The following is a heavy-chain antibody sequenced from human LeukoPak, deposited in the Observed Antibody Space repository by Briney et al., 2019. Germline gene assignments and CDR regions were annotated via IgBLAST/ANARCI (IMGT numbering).Heavy chain of an antibody. D-gene: IGHD3/OR15-3a*01. J-gene: IGHJ3*02. CDR3: ARGRDYDAFDI. V-gene: IGHV4-4*02. CDR1: GGSISSSNW. CDR2: IYHSGST. Sequence: SETLSLTCAVSGGSISSSNWWSWVRQPPGKGLEWIGEIYHSGSTYYNPSLKSRVTLSVDRSKNQFSLKLSSVTAADTAVYYCARGRDYDAFDIWGQGTMVTVSS.